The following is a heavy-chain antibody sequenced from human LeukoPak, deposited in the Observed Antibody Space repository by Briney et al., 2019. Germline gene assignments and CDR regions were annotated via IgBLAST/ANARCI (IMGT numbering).Heavy chain of an antibody. D-gene: IGHD1-26*01. CDR1: GGSFSGYY. CDR3: ARGVGATTPKVWYFDL. CDR2: INHSGST. Sequence: SETLSLTCAVYGGSFSGYYWSWIRQPPGKGLEWIGEINHSGSTNYNPSLKSRVTISVDTSKNQFSLKLSSVTAADTAVYYCARGVGATTPKVWYFDLWGRGTLVTVSS. V-gene: IGHV4-34*01. J-gene: IGHJ2*01.